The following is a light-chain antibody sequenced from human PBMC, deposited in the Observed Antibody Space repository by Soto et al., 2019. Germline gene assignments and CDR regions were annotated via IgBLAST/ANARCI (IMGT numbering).Light chain of an antibody. CDR1: SSDVGNYDL. CDR3: CSYAGRSHYV. J-gene: IGLJ1*01. CDR2: GVT. Sequence: ALTQPASVSGSPGQSITISCTGVSSDVGNYDLVSWYQQHPDKAPQLIIFGVTKRPSGVSNRFSGSKSGNTASLTISGVQTEDEADYYCCSYAGRSHYVFGTGTKVTVL. V-gene: IGLV2-23*02.